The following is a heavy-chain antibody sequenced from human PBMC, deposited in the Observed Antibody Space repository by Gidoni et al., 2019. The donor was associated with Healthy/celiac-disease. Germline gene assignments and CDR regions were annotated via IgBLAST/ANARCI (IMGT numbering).Heavy chain of an antibody. Sequence: EVQLVASGGGLVKPGGSLRLSCAASGFTFSNAWMSWVRQAPGKGLEWVGRIKSKTDGGTTDYAAPVKGRFTISRDDSKNTLYLQMNSLKTEDTAVYYCTLGRFGEFDENWFDPWGQGTLVTVSS. CDR3: TLGRFGEFDENWFDP. V-gene: IGHV3-15*01. J-gene: IGHJ5*02. CDR1: GFTFSNAW. CDR2: IKSKTDGGTT. D-gene: IGHD3-10*01.